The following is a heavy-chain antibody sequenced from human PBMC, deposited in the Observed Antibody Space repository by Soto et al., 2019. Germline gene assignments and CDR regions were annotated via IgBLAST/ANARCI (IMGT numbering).Heavy chain of an antibody. CDR3: AKSPMVRTFHYGMDV. D-gene: IGHD2-8*01. V-gene: IGHV3-7*05. CDR1: ELTFSSFW. CDR2: INEDGTEK. J-gene: IGHJ6*02. Sequence: EVQVVESGGGLVQPGGSLRVSCAASELTFSSFWVSWDRQAPGKGLEWVADINEDGTEKYYADAVKGRFTISRDNAKNSLYLQMNNLRAGDTAVYFCAKSPMVRTFHYGMDVWGQGTTVTVSS.